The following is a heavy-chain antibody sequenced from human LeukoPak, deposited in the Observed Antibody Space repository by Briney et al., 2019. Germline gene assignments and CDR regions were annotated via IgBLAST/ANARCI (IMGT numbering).Heavy chain of an antibody. D-gene: IGHD2/OR15-2a*01. CDR2: ISYSGIA. J-gene: IGHJ4*02. CDR3: ARVLYAYYFAY. Sequence: PSQTLSLICAVSRGAYSSGGYYWSSIRHPPGKGLERLACISYSGIAYYNPSLKSRLTISVDTYKNQFSLELSFVTAADTALYYCARVLYAYYFAYWGQGTLVTVSS. V-gene: IGHV4-31*11. CDR1: RGAYSSGGYY.